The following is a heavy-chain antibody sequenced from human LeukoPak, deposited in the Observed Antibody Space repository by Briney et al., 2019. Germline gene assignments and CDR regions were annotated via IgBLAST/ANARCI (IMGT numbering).Heavy chain of an antibody. CDR3: ARGPRITLVRGGQWYYYMDV. D-gene: IGHD3-10*01. CDR1: GYTFTSYY. V-gene: IGHV1-46*01. J-gene: IGHJ6*03. CDR2: INPSGGST. Sequence: ASVKVSCKASGYTFTSYYMHWVRQAPGQGLEWMGVINPSGGSTSYAQRFQGRVTMTRDTSTSTVYMELSSLRSEDTAVYYCARGPRITLVRGGQWYYYMDVWGKGTTVTISS.